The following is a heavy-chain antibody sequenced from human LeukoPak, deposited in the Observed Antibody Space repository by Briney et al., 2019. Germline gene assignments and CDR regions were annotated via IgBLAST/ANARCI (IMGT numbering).Heavy chain of an antibody. CDR1: GFTFSSYE. J-gene: IGHJ4*02. CDR3: ARVSAGDYYFDY. V-gene: IGHV3-21*01. Sequence: AGGSLRLSCAASGFTFSSYEMNWVRQAPGKGLEGVSSISSSSSYIYYADSVKGRFTISRDNAKNSLYLQMNSLRAEDTAVYYCARVSAGDYYFDYWGQGTLVTVSS. CDR2: ISSSSSYI. D-gene: IGHD3-3*01.